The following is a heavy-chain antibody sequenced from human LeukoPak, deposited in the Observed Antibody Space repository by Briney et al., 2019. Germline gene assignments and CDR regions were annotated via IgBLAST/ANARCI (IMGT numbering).Heavy chain of an antibody. D-gene: IGHD6-13*01. V-gene: IGHV3-7*01. Sequence: GGSLRLSCAASGFTFSHYWMSWVRQAPGKGLEWVANIKPDGSGKYYGDSVKGRFTISRDNAKNSLYLQMNSLRAEDTALYYCARDAAIAAAGSDYWGQGTLVTVSS. CDR1: GFTFSHYW. CDR3: ARDAAIAAAGSDY. CDR2: IKPDGSGK. J-gene: IGHJ4*02.